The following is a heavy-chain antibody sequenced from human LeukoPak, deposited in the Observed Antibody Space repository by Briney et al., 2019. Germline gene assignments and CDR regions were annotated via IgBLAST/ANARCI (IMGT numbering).Heavy chain of an antibody. D-gene: IGHD6-19*01. CDR3: AKGEAVSDPWDY. CDR2: IIPIFGTA. CDR1: GGTFSSYA. V-gene: IGHV1-69*06. J-gene: IGHJ4*02. Sequence: GASVKVSCKASGGTFSSYAISWVRQAPGQGLEWMGGIIPIFGTANYAQKFQGRVTITADKSTSTAYMELSSLRSDDTAVYYCAKGEAVSDPWDYWGQGTLVTVSS.